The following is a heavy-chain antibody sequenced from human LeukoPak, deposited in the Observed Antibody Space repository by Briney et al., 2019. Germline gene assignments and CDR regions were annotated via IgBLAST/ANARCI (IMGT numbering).Heavy chain of an antibody. CDR3: ARETSQKGAHYMDV. Sequence: SETLSLTCTVSGYSISSGYYWGWIRQPPGKGLEWIGSIYYSGYTTYSPSLRSRVTISVDTSKNQFSLKLSSVTAADTAVYYCARETSQKGAHYMDVWGKGTTITISS. V-gene: IGHV4-38-2*02. J-gene: IGHJ6*03. D-gene: IGHD3-16*01. CDR1: GYSISSGYY. CDR2: IYYSGYT.